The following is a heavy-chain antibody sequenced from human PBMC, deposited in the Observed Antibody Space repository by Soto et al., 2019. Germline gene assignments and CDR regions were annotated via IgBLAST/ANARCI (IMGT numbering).Heavy chain of an antibody. V-gene: IGHV6-1*01. D-gene: IGHD6-19*01. CDR3: ARVRIAVAADGYYYGMDV. Sequence: SQTLSLTCAISGDSVSSNSAAWNWIRQSPSRGLKWLGRTYYRSKWYNDYAVSVKSRITINPDTSKNQFSLQLNSVTPEDTALYYCARVRIAVAADGYYYGMDVWGQGTTVTVSS. J-gene: IGHJ6*02. CDR2: TYYRSKWYN. CDR1: GDSVSSNSAA.